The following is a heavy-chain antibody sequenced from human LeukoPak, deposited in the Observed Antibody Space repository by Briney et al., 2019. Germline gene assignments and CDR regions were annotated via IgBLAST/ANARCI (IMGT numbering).Heavy chain of an antibody. D-gene: IGHD6-13*01. CDR1: GFTFSSHA. J-gene: IGHJ4*02. Sequence: PGGSLRLSCAASGFTFSSHAMSWVRQAPGKGLEWVSAISGSGGSTYYADSVKGRFTISRDNSKNTLYLQMNSLRAEDTAVYYCAKVVAAAGHYFDYWGQGTLVTVSS. CDR3: AKVVAAAGHYFDY. CDR2: ISGSGGST. V-gene: IGHV3-23*01.